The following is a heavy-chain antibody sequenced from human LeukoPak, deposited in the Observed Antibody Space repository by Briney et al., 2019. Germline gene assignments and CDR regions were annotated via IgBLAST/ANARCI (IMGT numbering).Heavy chain of an antibody. CDR3: ARQDGNSKYYFDY. CDR1: GXSFTYYW. CDR2: IYPGDSDT. V-gene: IGHV5-51*01. Sequence: GESLKISCKGSGXSFTYYWSGWVRQMPGKGLEWMGIIYPGDSDTRYRPSFQGQVTISVDKSISTAYLQWSSLKASDTATYYCARQDGNSKYYFDYWGQGTLVTVSS. J-gene: IGHJ4*02. D-gene: IGHD1-1*01.